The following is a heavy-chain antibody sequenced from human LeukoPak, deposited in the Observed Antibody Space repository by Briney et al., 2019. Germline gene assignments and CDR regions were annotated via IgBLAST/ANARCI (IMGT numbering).Heavy chain of an antibody. D-gene: IGHD3-10*01. Sequence: GGSLRLSCAASGFTFSSYSMNWVRQAPGKGLEWVSSISSSSSYIYYADSVKGRFTISRDNAKDSLYLQMNSLRAEDMALYYCAKGKAGSEHDAFDIWGHGTMVTVSS. CDR3: AKGKAGSEHDAFDI. V-gene: IGHV3-21*04. J-gene: IGHJ3*02. CDR2: ISSSSSYI. CDR1: GFTFSSYS.